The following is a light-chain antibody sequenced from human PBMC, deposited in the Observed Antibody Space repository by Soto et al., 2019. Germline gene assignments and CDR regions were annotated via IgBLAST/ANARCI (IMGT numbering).Light chain of an antibody. J-gene: IGKJ5*01. Sequence: DIQVTQSPPSMAASVGDRVTITCRASQDIGNWMTWYRQTPGKAPKLLIYSASTLVRGVPSRFSGSGSGTEFTLTISGLQPEDSLTYYCQQAKSFPITFGQGTRLE. CDR1: QDIGNW. CDR3: QQAKSFPIT. CDR2: SAS. V-gene: IGKV1-12*01.